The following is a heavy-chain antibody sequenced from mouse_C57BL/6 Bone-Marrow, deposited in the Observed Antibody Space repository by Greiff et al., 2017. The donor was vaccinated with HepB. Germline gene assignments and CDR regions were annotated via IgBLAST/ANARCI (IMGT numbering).Heavy chain of an antibody. CDR1: GYTFTSYG. Sequence: QVQLKQSGAELARPGASVKLSCKASGYTFTSYGISWVKQRTGQGLEWIGEIYPRSGNTYYNEKFKGKATLTADKSSSTAYMELRSLTSEDSAVYFCAILFPFAYWGQGTLVTVSA. CDR3: AILFPFAY. CDR2: IYPRSGNT. D-gene: IGHD1-1*02. V-gene: IGHV1-81*01. J-gene: IGHJ3*01.